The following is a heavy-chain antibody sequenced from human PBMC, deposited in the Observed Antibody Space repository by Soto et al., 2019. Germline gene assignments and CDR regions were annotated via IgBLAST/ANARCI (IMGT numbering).Heavy chain of an antibody. CDR3: GRLDSSSSRCYCAKNV. CDR1: GYSFTSYW. V-gene: IGHV5-51*01. CDR2: IYPGDSDT. J-gene: IGHJ6*02. D-gene: IGHD6-6*01. Sequence: PGEPFNISCKGSGYSFTSYWIGWVRQMPGKVLGWMGIIYPGDSDTRYSASFQGQVTISADKSMGTAYLQWSSLKASDAAMYCCGRLDSSSSRCYCAKNVWGQGRTDTDSS.